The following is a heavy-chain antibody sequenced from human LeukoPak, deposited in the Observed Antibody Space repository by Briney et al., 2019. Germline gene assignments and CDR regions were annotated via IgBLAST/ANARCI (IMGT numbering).Heavy chain of an antibody. Sequence: ASVKVSCKASGYTFTDYYLHWVRQAPGQGLEWMGWINPKSGGTNYAQKLQGRVTMTTDTSTSTAYMELRSLRSDDTAVYYCARDRKVGYCSGGSCHYYYYYYMDVWGKGTTVTVSS. CDR3: ARDRKVGYCSGGSCHYYYYYYMDV. V-gene: IGHV1-2*02. CDR1: GYTFTDYY. J-gene: IGHJ6*03. CDR2: INPKSGGT. D-gene: IGHD2-15*01.